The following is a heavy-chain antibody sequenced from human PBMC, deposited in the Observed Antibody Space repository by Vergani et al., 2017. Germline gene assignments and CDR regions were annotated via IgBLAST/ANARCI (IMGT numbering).Heavy chain of an antibody. CDR2: IDWDDDK. J-gene: IGHJ3*02. D-gene: IGHD2-2*02. Sequence: QVTLTESGPALVKPTQTLTLTCTFSGFSLSTSGMRVSWIRQPPGKALEWLARIDWDDDKFYSTSLKTRVTISKDTSKNQVVLTMTNMDPVDTATYYCARRLDGRYCSSTSCHTDAFDIWGQGTMVTVSS. CDR1: GFSLSTSGMR. CDR3: ARRLDGRYCSSTSCHTDAFDI. V-gene: IGHV2-70*04.